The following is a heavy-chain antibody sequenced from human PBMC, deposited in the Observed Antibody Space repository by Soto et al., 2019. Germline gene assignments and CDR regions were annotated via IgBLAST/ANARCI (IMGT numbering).Heavy chain of an antibody. V-gene: IGHV4-30-2*01. CDR1: GGSISSGGYS. CDR2: IYHSGNT. J-gene: IGHJ5*02. Sequence: TLSLTCAVSGGSISSGGYSWSWIRQPPGKGLEWIGYIYHSGNTYYNPSLKSRVTISVDRSKSQFSLKLGSVTAADTAVYYCARGLNRNAYNLNYFDPWGQGILVTVS. D-gene: IGHD3-16*01. CDR3: ARGLNRNAYNLNYFDP.